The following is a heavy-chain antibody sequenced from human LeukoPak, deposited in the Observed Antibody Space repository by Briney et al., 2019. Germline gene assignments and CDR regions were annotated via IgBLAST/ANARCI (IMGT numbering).Heavy chain of an antibody. CDR3: PKDRLWTFDY. V-gene: IGHV3-23*01. J-gene: IGHJ4*02. Sequence: GGSLRLSCAASGCTFTTYAMSWVRQAPGKGLESVSAISGSGGNTYYADSVNGRLTISRDNSKNTLFLQMNILRAEDTAVYYNPKDRLWTFDYWGQGALVTVSS. CDR1: GCTFTTYA. D-gene: IGHD4/OR15-4a*01. CDR2: ISGSGGNT.